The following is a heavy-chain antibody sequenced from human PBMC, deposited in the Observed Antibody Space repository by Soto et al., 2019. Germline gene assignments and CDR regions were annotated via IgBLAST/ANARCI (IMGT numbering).Heavy chain of an antibody. CDR2: ITTGNDYT. V-gene: IGHV3-21*01. CDR1: GFTLSSFS. Sequence: GGSLRLSCVASGFTLSSFSMSRVRQTPGKGLEWVSSITTGNDYTSYADSVKGRFTISRDNAKDSLFLQMNSLRAEDTALYFCARDSYSSLFDSWGQGTLVTVSS. CDR3: ARDSYSSLFDS. D-gene: IGHD6-19*01. J-gene: IGHJ5*01.